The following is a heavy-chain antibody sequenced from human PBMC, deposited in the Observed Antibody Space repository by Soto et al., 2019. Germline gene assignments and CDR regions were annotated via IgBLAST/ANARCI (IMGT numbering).Heavy chain of an antibody. CDR2: IFYNGKT. CDR3: SSRPASTPSLYY. V-gene: IGHV4-30-4*01. D-gene: IGHD2-15*01. CDR1: RGSIKSTEYY. Sequence: QVQLQESGPGLVKASQTLSLTCNVSRGSIKSTEYYWRWIRQPPGQALEWIGYIFYNGKTDYHSSLKSRVSISRDTSKSRFSLNVRSVSAADTAVYYCSSRPASTPSLYYWCQGILVTVSA. J-gene: IGHJ4*02.